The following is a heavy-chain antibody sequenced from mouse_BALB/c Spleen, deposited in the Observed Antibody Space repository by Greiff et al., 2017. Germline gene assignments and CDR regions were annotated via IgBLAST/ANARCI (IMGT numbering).Heavy chain of an antibody. V-gene: IGHV2-4-1*01. J-gene: IGHJ1*01. CDR2: IWSGGST. Sequence: QVQLQQSGPGLVQPSQSLSITCTVPGFPLTSYVVHWVRQSPGKGLEWLGVIWSGGSTDYNAAFISRLSISKDNSKSQVFFKMNSLQADDTAIYYCARNYGSSYWYFDVWGAGTTVTVSS. CDR3: ARNYGSSYWYFDV. CDR1: GFPLTSYV. D-gene: IGHD1-1*01.